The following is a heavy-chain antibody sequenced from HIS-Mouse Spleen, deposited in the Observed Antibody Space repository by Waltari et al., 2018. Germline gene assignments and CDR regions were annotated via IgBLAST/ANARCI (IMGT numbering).Heavy chain of an antibody. CDR3: AREIPYSSSWYDWYFDL. V-gene: IGHV4-39*07. CDR1: GGSISSSSSY. J-gene: IGHJ2*01. D-gene: IGHD6-13*01. Sequence: QLQLQESGPGLVKPSATLSPTCTVSGGSISSSSSYWGWLRQPPGKGLEWIGSIYYSGSTYYNPSLKSRVTISVDTSKNQFSLKLSSVTAADTAVYYCAREIPYSSSWYDWYFDLWGRGTLVTVSS. CDR2: IYYSGST.